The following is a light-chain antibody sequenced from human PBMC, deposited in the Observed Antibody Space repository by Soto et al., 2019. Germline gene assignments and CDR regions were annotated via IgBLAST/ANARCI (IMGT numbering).Light chain of an antibody. CDR2: SND. V-gene: IGLV1-44*01. CDR3: AAWDDSLNGSV. CDR1: SSNIGRNT. Sequence: QSVLTQPPSASGTPGQRVTTSCSGSSSNIGRNTVNWYQQFPGTAPKLLIYSNDQRPSGVPDRFSASKSGTSASLAISGLQSEDEADYYCAAWDDSLNGSVFGTGTKLTVL. J-gene: IGLJ1*01.